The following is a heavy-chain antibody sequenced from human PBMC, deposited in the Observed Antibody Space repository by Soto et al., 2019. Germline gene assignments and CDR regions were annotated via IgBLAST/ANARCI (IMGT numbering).Heavy chain of an antibody. Sequence: QVQLQESGPGLVKPSETLSLTCTVSGGSISSYYWSWIRQPPGKGLEWIGYIYYSGSTNYSPSLKRRVTISVDTSKNQFSLKLSSVTAADTAVYYCARSPGSWFALHDYWGQGTLVTVSS. CDR2: IYYSGST. J-gene: IGHJ4*02. CDR3: ARSPGSWFALHDY. D-gene: IGHD6-13*01. CDR1: GGSISSYY. V-gene: IGHV4-59*01.